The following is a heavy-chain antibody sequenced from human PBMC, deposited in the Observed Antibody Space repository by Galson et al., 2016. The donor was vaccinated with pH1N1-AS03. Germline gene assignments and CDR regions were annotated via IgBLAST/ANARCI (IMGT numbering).Heavy chain of an antibody. D-gene: IGHD4-11*01. CDR3: ARHSQCTRGTCYSSYFYALDV. V-gene: IGHV5-51*01. CDR2: FHPGDSDT. Sequence: QSGAEVKKPGESLNISCQGSGYRFSTYYIAWVRQMPGKGLEWMGIFHPGDSDTKYHPSFQGLVTMSADKSTNTAYLHWSSLKASHAAIYYCARHSQCTRGTCYSSYFYALDVWGRGTAVTVS. J-gene: IGHJ6*02. CDR1: GYRFSTYY.